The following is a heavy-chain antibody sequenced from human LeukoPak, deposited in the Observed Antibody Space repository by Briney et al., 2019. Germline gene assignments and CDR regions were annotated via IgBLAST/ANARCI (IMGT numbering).Heavy chain of an antibody. V-gene: IGHV3-23*01. CDR2: ISGSGGST. D-gene: IGHD2-15*01. Sequence: GGSLRLSCAASGFTFSSYGMSWVRQAPGRGLEWVSAISGSGGSTYYADSVKGRFTISRDNSKNTLYLQMNSLRAEDTAVYYCARDPSGDCSGGSCYSGSYFDYWGQGTLVTVSS. CDR1: GFTFSSYG. CDR3: ARDPSGDCSGGSCYSGSYFDY. J-gene: IGHJ4*02.